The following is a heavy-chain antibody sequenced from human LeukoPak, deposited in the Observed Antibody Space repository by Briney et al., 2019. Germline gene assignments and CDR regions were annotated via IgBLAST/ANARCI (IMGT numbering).Heavy chain of an antibody. D-gene: IGHD3-3*01. Sequence: GESLKISCKGSGYSFTSYWIGWVRQMPGKGLEWMGTIYPGDSDTRYSPSFQGRVTISADKSISTAYLQWSSLKASDTAMYYCARADTYDFWSGYPSHFDYWGQGTLVTVSS. CDR1: GYSFTSYW. CDR2: IYPGDSDT. V-gene: IGHV5-51*01. J-gene: IGHJ4*02. CDR3: ARADTYDFWSGYPSHFDY.